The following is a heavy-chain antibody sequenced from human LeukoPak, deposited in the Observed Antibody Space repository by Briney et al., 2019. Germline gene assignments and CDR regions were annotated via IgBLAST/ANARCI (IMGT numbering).Heavy chain of an antibody. D-gene: IGHD3-22*01. J-gene: IGHJ3*01. Sequence: PGGSLRLSCAASGLTFSSYAMTWVRQAPGKGLEWVSGISGNGGTTYYADSVKGRFTISRDNYKNTLYLQMDSLRIEDTAVYYCAKGVRWDYYDSSHWGQGTMVTVSS. CDR1: GLTFSSYA. CDR2: ISGNGGTT. CDR3: AKGVRWDYYDSSH. V-gene: IGHV3-23*01.